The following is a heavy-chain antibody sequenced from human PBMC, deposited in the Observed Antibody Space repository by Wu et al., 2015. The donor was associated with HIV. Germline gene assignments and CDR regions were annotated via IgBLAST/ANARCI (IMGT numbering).Heavy chain of an antibody. Sequence: QVQLVQSGAEVKKPGASVKVSCKASGYTFTSYYMHWVRQAPGQGLEWMGIINPSGGSTSYAQKFQGRVTMTRDTSTSTVYMELSSLRSEDTAVYYCARDQEGIPAAMGDDYYYYMDVVGQRDHGHRLL. J-gene: IGHJ6*03. V-gene: IGHV1-46*03. D-gene: IGHD2-2*01. CDR1: GYTFTSYY. CDR2: INPSGGST. CDR3: ARDQEGIPAAMGDDYYYYMDV.